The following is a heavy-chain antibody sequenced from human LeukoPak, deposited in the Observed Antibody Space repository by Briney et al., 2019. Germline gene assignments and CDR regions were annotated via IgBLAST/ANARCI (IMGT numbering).Heavy chain of an antibody. D-gene: IGHD3-10*01. V-gene: IGHV1-46*01. CDR1: GYTFTSYY. CDR2: INPSGGST. CDR3: ARAKTYYYGSGSYSLDY. Sequence: GASVKVSCKASGYTFTSYYMHWVRQAPGQGLEWMGIINPSGGSTSYAQKFQGRVTMTRDTSTSTVYMELSSLRSEDTAVYYCARAKTYYYGSGSYSLDYWGQGTLVTVSS. J-gene: IGHJ4*02.